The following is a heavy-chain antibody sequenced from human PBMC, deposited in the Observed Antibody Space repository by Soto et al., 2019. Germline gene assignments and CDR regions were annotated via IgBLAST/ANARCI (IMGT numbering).Heavy chain of an antibody. CDR2: ISTSSTYI. CDR3: AKGGTHFDY. Sequence: GGSLRLSCTVSGFTFISWTMNWVRQAPGKGLEWVSSISTSSTYIYYADSVKGRFTISRDNAKDSLYLNMNNLRADDTAVYYCAKGGTHFDYWGQGTLVTVSS. J-gene: IGHJ4*02. V-gene: IGHV3-21*01. D-gene: IGHD1-1*01. CDR1: GFTFISWT.